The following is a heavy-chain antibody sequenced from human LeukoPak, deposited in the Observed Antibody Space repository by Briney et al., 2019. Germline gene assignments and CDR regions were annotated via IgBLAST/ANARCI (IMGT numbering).Heavy chain of an antibody. J-gene: IGHJ6*03. CDR1: GGSISSYY. CDR2: IYYSGCT. D-gene: IGHD6-19*01. CDR3: SRVSYSCGWYRLGYYMDV. Sequence: PSETLSLTCTVSGGSISSYYWSWIRQPPGKGLEWIGYIYYSGCTNYNPSLKSRVTISVDTSKNQFSLKLSSVTAADTAVYFCSRVSYSCGWYRLGYYMDVWGKGTTVTIS. V-gene: IGHV4-59*12.